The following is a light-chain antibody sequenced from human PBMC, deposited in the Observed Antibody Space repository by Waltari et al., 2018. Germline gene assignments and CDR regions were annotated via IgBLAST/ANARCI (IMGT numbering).Light chain of an antibody. Sequence: SYELTQPPSVSVALGQTATIPCGGNNIGKKNVHWYQQKAGQPPVLFIYRDSIRPSGIPERFSGSNSRNAATLTISRVQADDAADYYCQVWDSSWVFGGGSKLTVL. V-gene: IGLV3-9*01. CDR2: RDS. CDR3: QVWDSSWV. J-gene: IGLJ3*02. CDR1: NIGKKN.